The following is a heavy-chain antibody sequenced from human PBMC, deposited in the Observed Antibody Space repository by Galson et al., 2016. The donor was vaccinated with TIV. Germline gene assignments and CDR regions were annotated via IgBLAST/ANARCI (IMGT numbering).Heavy chain of an antibody. V-gene: IGHV2-70*11. CDR2: IDWDDDK. D-gene: IGHD3-22*01. CDR1: GFSLNTDGMC. J-gene: IGHJ4*02. CDR3: ARRSGYYDSSGHYIPRSFDY. Sequence: PALVKPTQTLTLTCTFSGFSLNTDGMCVNWIRQPPGKALEWLARIDWDDDKSYTSSLKTRLTISKDTSKNQVVLTMTNVDPVDTATYYCARRSGYYDSSGHYIPRSFDYWGQGSLVPVAS.